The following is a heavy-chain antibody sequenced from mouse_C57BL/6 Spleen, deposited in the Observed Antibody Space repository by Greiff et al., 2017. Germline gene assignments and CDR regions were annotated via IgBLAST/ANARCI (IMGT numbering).Heavy chain of an antibody. J-gene: IGHJ2*01. CDR1: GYTFTSYW. CDR3: ARPCSRTGFDY. Sequence: QVQLQQPGAELVKPGASVKLSCKASGYTFTSYWMPWVKQRPGQGLEWIGMIHPDGGSTNYNEKFKSKATLTVDKSSSTPYMQLSSLTSEDAAVYYCARPCSRTGFDYWGQGTTLTVSS. CDR2: IHPDGGST. V-gene: IGHV1-64*01. D-gene: IGHD1-1*01.